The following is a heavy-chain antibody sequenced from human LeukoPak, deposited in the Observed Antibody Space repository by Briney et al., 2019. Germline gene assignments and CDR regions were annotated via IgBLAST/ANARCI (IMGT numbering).Heavy chain of an antibody. CDR3: ASRDYSSSSGDY. CDR2: IIPIFGTA. Sequence: ASVKVSCKASGGTFSSYAISWVRQAPGQGLEWMGGIIPIFGTANYAQKFQGRVTITADESTSTAYMELSSLRSEDTAVYYCASRDYSSSSGDYWGQGTLVTVSS. J-gene: IGHJ4*02. V-gene: IGHV1-69*13. D-gene: IGHD6-6*01. CDR1: GGTFSSYA.